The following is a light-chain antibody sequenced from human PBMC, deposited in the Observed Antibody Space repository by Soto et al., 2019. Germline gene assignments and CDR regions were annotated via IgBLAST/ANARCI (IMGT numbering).Light chain of an antibody. Sequence: QLVLTQSPSASASLGASVKLTCTLSSGPSSYAIAWHQQQPEKGPRYLMRLNSDGSHTKGDGITDRFSGSSSGAERYLTISSLQSEDEADYYCQTWGTGIVVFGGGTKLTVL. J-gene: IGLJ2*01. CDR1: SGPSSYA. V-gene: IGLV4-69*01. CDR2: LNSDGSH. CDR3: QTWGTGIVV.